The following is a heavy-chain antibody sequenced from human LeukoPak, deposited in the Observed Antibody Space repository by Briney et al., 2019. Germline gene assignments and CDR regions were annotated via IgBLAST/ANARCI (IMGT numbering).Heavy chain of an antibody. D-gene: IGHD6-13*01. J-gene: IGHJ4*02. CDR1: GFTFSSYS. CDR2: ISSSSSYM. Sequence: PGGSLRLSCAASGFTFSSYSMNWVRQAPGKGLEWVSSISSSSSYMYYADSVKGRFTISRDNAKNSLYLRMNSLRAEDTAVYYCARDSSSWYLNDYWGQGTLVTVSS. CDR3: ARDSSSWYLNDY. V-gene: IGHV3-21*01.